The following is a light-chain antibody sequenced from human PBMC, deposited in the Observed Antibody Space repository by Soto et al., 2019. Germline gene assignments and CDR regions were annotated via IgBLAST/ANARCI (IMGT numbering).Light chain of an antibody. CDR1: SSDVGGYNY. J-gene: IGLJ1*01. Sequence: QSALTQPASVSGSPGQSITISCTGTSSDVGGYNYVSWYQQHPGKAPKFIIYEVSNRPSGVSNRFSGSKSGNTASLTISGLQAADEADYYCSSYTSSGSYVFGTGTKVTVL. CDR3: SSYTSSGSYV. V-gene: IGLV2-14*01. CDR2: EVS.